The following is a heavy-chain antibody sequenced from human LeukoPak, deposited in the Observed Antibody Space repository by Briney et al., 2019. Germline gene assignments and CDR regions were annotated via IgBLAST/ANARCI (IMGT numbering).Heavy chain of an antibody. CDR3: ARDGVGVSTTFDY. CDR1: GYTFTGSY. Sequence: ASVKVSCKASGYTFTGSYMHWVRQAPGQGLERMGWMNPNSGGTNYAQKFQGRVTMTRDTSISTAYMELSSLRSDDTAVYYCARDGVGVSTTFDYWGQGTLVTVSS. J-gene: IGHJ4*02. CDR2: MNPNSGGT. D-gene: IGHD5/OR15-5a*01. V-gene: IGHV1-2*02.